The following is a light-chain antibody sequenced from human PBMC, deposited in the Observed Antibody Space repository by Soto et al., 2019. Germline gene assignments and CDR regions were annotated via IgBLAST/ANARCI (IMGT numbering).Light chain of an antibody. CDR3: SSYASRSVV. Sequence: QSVLTQPASVSGSPGQSITISCTGTSNDVGGYNYVSWYQQHPGKATKLMIYDVSNRPSGISNRFSGSKSGNTASLSISGLQAEDEADYYCSSYASRSVVFGGGTKL. CDR2: DVS. CDR1: SNDVGGYNY. J-gene: IGLJ2*01. V-gene: IGLV2-14*01.